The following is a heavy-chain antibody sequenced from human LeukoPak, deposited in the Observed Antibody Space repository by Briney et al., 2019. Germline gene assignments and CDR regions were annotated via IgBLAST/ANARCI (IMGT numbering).Heavy chain of an antibody. Sequence: AGSLRLSCAASGFSFRNYAMTWVRQAPGKGLEWVSTVSGGAEATYYADSVKGRFAISRDNSKSALYLQMNSLRAADTAIYYCAKDTPLTASTGGWSNNCFDYWGQGTLVTVSS. CDR3: AKDTPLTASTGGWSNNCFDY. J-gene: IGHJ4*02. V-gene: IGHV3-23*01. CDR2: VSGGAEAT. CDR1: GFSFRNYA. D-gene: IGHD6-19*01.